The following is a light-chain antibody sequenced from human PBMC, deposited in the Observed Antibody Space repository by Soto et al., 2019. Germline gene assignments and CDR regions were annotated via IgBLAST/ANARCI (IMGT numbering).Light chain of an antibody. CDR2: ESS. CDR3: CSYADSSTYV. V-gene: IGLV2-23*01. J-gene: IGLJ1*01. Sequence: QSVLTQPASVSGSPGQSITISCTGTSSDVGSYNLVSWYQQHPGEAPKLMIYESSKRPSGVSNRFSGSKSGNTASLTISGLQAEDDADYYCCSYADSSTYVFGTGTKVTVL. CDR1: SSDVGSYNL.